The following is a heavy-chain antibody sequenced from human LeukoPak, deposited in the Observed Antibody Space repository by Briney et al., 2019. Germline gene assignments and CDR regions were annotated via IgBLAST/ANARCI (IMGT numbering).Heavy chain of an antibody. CDR2: IYYTGTT. J-gene: IGHJ5*02. Sequence: SETLSLTCTVSGDSISSSYWSWIRQPPGKTLEWIGYIYYTGTTNYNPSLKSRVTMSIDTSKNQFSLNLNSVTAADTAVYYCARGFYDSSGYSNCFDPWGQGTLVTISS. V-gene: IGHV4-59*01. CDR1: GDSISSSY. D-gene: IGHD3-22*01. CDR3: ARGFYDSSGYSNCFDP.